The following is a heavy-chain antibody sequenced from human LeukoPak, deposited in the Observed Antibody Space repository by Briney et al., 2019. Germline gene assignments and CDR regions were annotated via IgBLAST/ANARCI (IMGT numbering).Heavy chain of an antibody. D-gene: IGHD3-10*01. J-gene: IGHJ6*03. CDR3: ARGTFGELFIDYYYYYMDV. CDR1: GYTFTSYG. V-gene: IGHV1-18*01. Sequence: ASVTVSCTASGYTFTSYGISWVRQAPGQGLEWMGWISAYNGNTNYAQKLQGRVTMTTDTSTSTAYMELRSLRSDDTAVYYCARGTFGELFIDYYYYYMDVWGKGTTVTVSS. CDR2: ISAYNGNT.